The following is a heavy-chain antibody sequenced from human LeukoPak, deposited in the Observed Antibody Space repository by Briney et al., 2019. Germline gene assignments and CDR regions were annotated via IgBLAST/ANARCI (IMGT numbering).Heavy chain of an antibody. Sequence: PGGSLRLSCAASGFTFSSYSMNWVRQAPGKGLEWVSSISSSSSYIYYADSVKGRFTISRDNAKNSLYLQMNSLRAEDTAVYYCARGPCVYAQTGFDYWGQGTLVTVSS. V-gene: IGHV3-21*01. J-gene: IGHJ4*02. CDR3: ARGPCVYAQTGFDY. D-gene: IGHD3-9*01. CDR2: ISSSSSYI. CDR1: GFTFSSYS.